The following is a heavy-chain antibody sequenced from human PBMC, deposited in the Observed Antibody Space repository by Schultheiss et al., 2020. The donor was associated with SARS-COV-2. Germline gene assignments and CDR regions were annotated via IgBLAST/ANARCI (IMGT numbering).Heavy chain of an antibody. CDR3: ARTGVVASPFDP. J-gene: IGHJ5*02. CDR2: IYYSGST. D-gene: IGHD2-15*01. Sequence: SQTLSLTCTVSGGSVSSGSYYWSWIRQPPGKGLEWIGYIYYSGSTNYNPSLKSRVTISVDTSKNQFSLKLSSVTAADTAVYYCARTGVVASPFDPWGQGTLVTVSS. V-gene: IGHV4-61*01. CDR1: GGSVSSGSYY.